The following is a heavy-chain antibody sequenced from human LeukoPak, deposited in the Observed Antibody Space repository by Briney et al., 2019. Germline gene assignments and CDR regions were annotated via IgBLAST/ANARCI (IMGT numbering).Heavy chain of an antibody. CDR3: ARDLKGPINGVSAFFDY. CDR1: GYTFTSYY. V-gene: IGHV1-46*03. CDR2: INPSGGST. Sequence: ASVKVSCKASGYTFTSYYMHWVRQAPGQGLEWMGIINPSGGSTSYAQKFQGRVTMTRDTSTSTAYMELSSLRSEDTAVYYCARDLKGPINGVSAFFDYWGQGTLVTVSS. D-gene: IGHD2-8*01. J-gene: IGHJ4*02.